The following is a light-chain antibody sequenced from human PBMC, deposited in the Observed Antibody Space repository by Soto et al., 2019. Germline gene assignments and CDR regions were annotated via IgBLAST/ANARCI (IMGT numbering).Light chain of an antibody. V-gene: IGKV1-5*03. CDR3: QQYHIYSGT. CDR2: KAS. CDR1: QTIDSW. Sequence: DIQMTQSPSTLSAFVGDRVTITCRASQTIDSWLAWYQQRPGKPPNLLIYKASTLASGVPSRFSGSGSGTEFTLTINSLQPDDFATYYCQQYHIYSGTFGQGDQGGYQ. J-gene: IGKJ1*01.